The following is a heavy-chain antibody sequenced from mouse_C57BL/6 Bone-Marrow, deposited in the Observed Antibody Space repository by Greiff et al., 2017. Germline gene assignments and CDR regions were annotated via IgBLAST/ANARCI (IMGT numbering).Heavy chain of an antibody. D-gene: IGHD2-3*01. CDR3: DKGGLLRYYAMDY. Sequence: VKLMESGPGLVAPSQSLSITCTVSGFSLTSSGVSWVRQPPGKGLDWLGVIWRNGSTNSHSALISRLSICKDNSKTQVFLKLNSLQTDDTATYYCDKGGLLRYYAMDYWGQGTSVTVSA. CDR1: GFSLTSSG. V-gene: IGHV2-3*01. J-gene: IGHJ4*01. CDR2: IWRNGST.